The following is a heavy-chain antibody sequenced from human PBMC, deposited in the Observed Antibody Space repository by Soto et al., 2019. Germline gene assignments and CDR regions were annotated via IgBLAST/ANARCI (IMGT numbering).Heavy chain of an antibody. CDR1: VGSVNSYY. CDR3: APIGGYSLGDLGVDR. CDR2: MYYRWTT. D-gene: IGHD5-18*01. J-gene: IGHJ5*02. V-gene: IGHV4-59*02. Sequence: VQLQESCPGLGKPSETLSLTCTASVGSVNSYYWSWIVQPPGKGREWMGYMYYRWTTKYNPSPQSRVTVAVATSKNKLSLNLSSVTAADMAVSYCAPIGGYSLGDLGVDRWGPGTLVTIS.